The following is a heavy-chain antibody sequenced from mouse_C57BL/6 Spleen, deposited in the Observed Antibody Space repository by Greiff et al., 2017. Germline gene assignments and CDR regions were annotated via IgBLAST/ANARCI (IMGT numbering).Heavy chain of an antibody. V-gene: IGHV1-50*01. CDR3: ARRGLYYDYDGFAY. CDR1: GYTFTSYW. D-gene: IGHD2-4*01. Sequence: QVQLQQPGAELVKPGASVKLSCKASGYTFTSYWMQWVKQRPGQGLEWIGEIDPSDRYTNYNQKFKGKATLTVDTSSSTAYMQLSSLTAEDSAVYYCARRGLYYDYDGFAYWGQGTLVTVSA. CDR2: IDPSDRYT. J-gene: IGHJ3*01.